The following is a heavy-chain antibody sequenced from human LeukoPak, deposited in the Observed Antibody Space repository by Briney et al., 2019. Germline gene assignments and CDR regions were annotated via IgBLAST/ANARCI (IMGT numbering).Heavy chain of an antibody. J-gene: IGHJ5*02. V-gene: IGHV4-38-2*02. CDR3: ARGLGYSYGYRLNWFDP. CDR2: INHSGST. CDR1: GYSISSGYY. Sequence: SETLSLTCTVSGYSISSGYYWGWIRQPPGKGLEWIGEINHSGSTNYNPSLKSRVTISVDTSKNQFSLKLSSVTAADTAVYYCARGLGYSYGYRLNWFDPWGQGTLVTVSS. D-gene: IGHD5-18*01.